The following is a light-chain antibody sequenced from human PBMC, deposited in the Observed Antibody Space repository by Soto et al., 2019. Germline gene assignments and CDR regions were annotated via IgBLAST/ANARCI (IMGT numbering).Light chain of an antibody. J-gene: IGLJ3*02. Sequence: QSVLTQPASVSGSPGQSITISCTGTSSDVGGYNYVSWYQQYPGKAPKFMIYEVSNRPSGVSNRFSGSKSGNTASLTISGLQAEDEADYYCSSYTSNSTGVFGGGTRVTVL. CDR2: EVS. CDR1: SSDVGGYNY. CDR3: SSYTSNSTGV. V-gene: IGLV2-14*01.